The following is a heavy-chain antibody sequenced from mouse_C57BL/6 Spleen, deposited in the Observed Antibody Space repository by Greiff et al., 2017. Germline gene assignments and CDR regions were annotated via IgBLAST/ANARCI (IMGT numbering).Heavy chain of an antibody. CDR2: IYPGSGST. V-gene: IGHV1-55*01. J-gene: IGHJ4*01. CDR1: GYTFTSYW. D-gene: IGHD1-1*01. Sequence: QVQLKQPGAELVKPGASVKMSCKASGYTFTSYWITWVKQRPGQGLEWIGDIYPGSGSTNYNEKFKSKATLTVDTSSSTAYMQLSSLTSEDSAVYYCARDYYYGHAMDYWGQGTSVTVSS. CDR3: ARDYYYGHAMDY.